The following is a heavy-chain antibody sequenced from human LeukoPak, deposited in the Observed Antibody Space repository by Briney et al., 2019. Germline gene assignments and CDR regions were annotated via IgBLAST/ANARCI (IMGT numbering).Heavy chain of an antibody. D-gene: IGHD6-19*01. V-gene: IGHV1-2*02. Sequence: ASVTVSCKASGYTFTDYYMHWVRQAPGQGLEWMGCINPNSGDTNYAQKFQGRVTMTRDTSISTAYMELSRLRSDDTAMYYCASPGGGVAGHFDYWGQGTRVTVSS. CDR3: ASPGGGVAGHFDY. CDR1: GYTFTDYY. CDR2: INPNSGDT. J-gene: IGHJ4*02.